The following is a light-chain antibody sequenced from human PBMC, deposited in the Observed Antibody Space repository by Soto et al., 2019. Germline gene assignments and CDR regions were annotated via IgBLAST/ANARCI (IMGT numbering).Light chain of an antibody. V-gene: IGLV2-11*01. J-gene: IGLJ2*01. CDR2: DVS. Sequence: QSVLTQPRSVSGSPGQSVTVSCTGISSDVDGYNYVSWYQQHPGKAPKLMIYDVSHRPSGVPDRFSGSKSANTASLTISGLQAEDEADYYCSSYAGTFVGFGGGTKLTVL. CDR1: SSDVDGYNY. CDR3: SSYAGTFVG.